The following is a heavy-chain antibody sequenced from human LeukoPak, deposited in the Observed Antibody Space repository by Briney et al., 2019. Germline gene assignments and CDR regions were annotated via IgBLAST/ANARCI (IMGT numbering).Heavy chain of an antibody. Sequence: ASVKVSCKASGYTFTGYYIHWVRQAPGQGFEWMGWINPDSGGTNYAQKFQGRVTLTRDTSFSTAYMELSSLRSDDTAIYYCTRGARIAYSWFFFWGQGALVTVSS. D-gene: IGHD6-13*01. CDR2: INPDSGGT. CDR3: TRGARIAYSWFFF. J-gene: IGHJ1*01. V-gene: IGHV1-2*02. CDR1: GYTFTGYY.